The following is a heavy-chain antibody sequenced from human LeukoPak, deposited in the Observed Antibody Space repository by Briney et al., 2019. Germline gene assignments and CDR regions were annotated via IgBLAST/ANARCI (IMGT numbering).Heavy chain of an antibody. CDR2: ISGSGGST. CDR1: GFTFSSYA. Sequence: GGSLRLSCAASGFTFSSYAMSWVRQAPGKGLEWVSAISGSGGSTYYADSVKGRFTISRDNSKNTLYLQMNSLRAEDTAVYYCAKRGVLRYFDWLLESYYFDYWGQGTLVTVSS. V-gene: IGHV3-23*01. D-gene: IGHD3-9*01. J-gene: IGHJ4*02. CDR3: AKRGVLRYFDWLLESYYFDY.